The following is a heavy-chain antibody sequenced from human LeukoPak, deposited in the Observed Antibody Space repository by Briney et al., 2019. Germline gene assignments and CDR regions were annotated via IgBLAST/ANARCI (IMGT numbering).Heavy chain of an antibody. D-gene: IGHD6-13*01. CDR2: IYYSGST. V-gene: IGHV4-39*01. CDR1: GGSISSSSYY. Sequence: SETLSLTCTVSGGSISSSSYYWGWIRQPPGKGLEWIGSIYYSGSTHYNPSLKSRVTISVDTSKNQFSLKLSSVTAADTAVYYCARFIAAAGSRWFDPWGQGTLVTVSS. CDR3: ARFIAAAGSRWFDP. J-gene: IGHJ5*02.